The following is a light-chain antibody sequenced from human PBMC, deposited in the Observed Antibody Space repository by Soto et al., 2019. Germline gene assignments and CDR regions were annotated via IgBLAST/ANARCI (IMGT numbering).Light chain of an antibody. CDR3: AAWDDRLNGRV. CDR1: SSNIGSNT. V-gene: IGLV1-44*01. CDR2: KSN. J-gene: IGLJ3*02. Sequence: QSVLTQPPSASATPGQRVTISCSGSSSNIGSNTVNWYQQLPGTAPKLLLYKSNQRPSGVPDRFSGSKSGTSASLAISGLQSEDEADYYCAAWDDRLNGRVFGGGTKLTVL.